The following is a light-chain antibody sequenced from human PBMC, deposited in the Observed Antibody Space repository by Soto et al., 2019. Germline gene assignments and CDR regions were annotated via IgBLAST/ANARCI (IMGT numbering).Light chain of an antibody. V-gene: IGKV3-15*01. CDR3: KQYNNWPPWT. J-gene: IGKJ1*01. Sequence: EIVMTQSPATLSVSPGERATLSCRASQSVSSNLAWHQQKPGQAPRLLIYGASTRATGIPARFSGSGSGTEFTLNISSLQSEDFAVYYCKQYNNWPPWTFGQGTKVEIK. CDR2: GAS. CDR1: QSVSSN.